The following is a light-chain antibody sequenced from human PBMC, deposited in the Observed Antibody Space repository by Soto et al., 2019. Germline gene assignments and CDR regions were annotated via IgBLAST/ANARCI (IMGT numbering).Light chain of an antibody. Sequence: DIQMTRSPSSLSASVGDRVTITCRASRTIIGYLNWYQLKPGKAPKLLIYAASSLHSGVPSSFSGSGSGTDFTLTISGLQREDFATYYCQQSYSTGYTFGQGTKVDIK. CDR1: RTIIGY. J-gene: IGKJ2*01. CDR2: AAS. CDR3: QQSYSTGYT. V-gene: IGKV1-39*01.